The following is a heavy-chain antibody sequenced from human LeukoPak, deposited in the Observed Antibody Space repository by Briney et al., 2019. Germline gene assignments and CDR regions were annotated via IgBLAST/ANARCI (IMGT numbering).Heavy chain of an antibody. V-gene: IGHV3-30*02. Sequence: GGSLRLSCAASGFTFSSYGIHWVRQAPGKGLEWVAFIRYDGSHKYYADSVKGRITISRDNSKNMLFLQMNSLRGEDTAVYYCAKDVGSYGYNEGFYMDVWGKGTTVTVSS. J-gene: IGHJ6*03. CDR1: GFTFSSYG. CDR2: IRYDGSHK. CDR3: AKDVGSYGYNEGFYMDV. D-gene: IGHD5-18*01.